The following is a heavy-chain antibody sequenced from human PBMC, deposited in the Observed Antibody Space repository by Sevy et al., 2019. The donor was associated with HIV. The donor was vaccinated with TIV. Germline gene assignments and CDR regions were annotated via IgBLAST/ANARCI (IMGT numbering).Heavy chain of an antibody. D-gene: IGHD3-10*01. CDR3: ARDPTNYGSGSGYHYYGMDV. Sequence: SETLSLTCTVSGGSISSGGSYWNWIRQYPGKGLEWIGYIYDSGSAYYNPSLKSRVTISVDTSKNQFSLKLSSVTAADTAVYYCARDPTNYGSGSGYHYYGMDVWGQGTTVTVSS. J-gene: IGHJ6*02. CDR2: IYDSGSA. CDR1: GGSISSGGSY. V-gene: IGHV4-31*03.